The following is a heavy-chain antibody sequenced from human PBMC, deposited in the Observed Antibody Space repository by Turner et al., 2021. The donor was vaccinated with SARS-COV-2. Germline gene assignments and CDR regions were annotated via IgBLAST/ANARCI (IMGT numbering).Heavy chain of an antibody. J-gene: IGHJ4*02. CDR3: AKSYSGSYWDRNDY. D-gene: IGHD1-26*01. CDR2: ISYDGSNK. CDR1: GFTCSIYG. V-gene: IGHV3-30*18. Sequence: QVQLVESGGGVVQPGRSLRLSCAASGFTCSIYGMHWVRQAPGKGLEWVAVISYDGSNKYYADSVKGRFTISRDNSKNTLYLQMNSLRAEDTAVYYCAKSYSGSYWDRNDYWGQGTLVTVSS.